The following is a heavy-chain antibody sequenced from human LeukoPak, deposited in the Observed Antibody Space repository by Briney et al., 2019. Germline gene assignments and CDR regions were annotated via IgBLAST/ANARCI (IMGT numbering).Heavy chain of an antibody. J-gene: IGHJ2*01. CDR3: AKDLRSGDHFYFDL. V-gene: IGHV3-23*01. CDR2: ISGGGGII. D-gene: IGHD7-27*01. CDR1: EFTLSRYA. Sequence: AGGSLRLSCAASEFTLSRYAMSWVRQAPGKGLEWVSSISGGGGIIYYADSVKGRFTISRDNSENTLYLQMNSLRAEDTAVYYCAKDLRSGDHFYFDLWGRGTLVTVSS.